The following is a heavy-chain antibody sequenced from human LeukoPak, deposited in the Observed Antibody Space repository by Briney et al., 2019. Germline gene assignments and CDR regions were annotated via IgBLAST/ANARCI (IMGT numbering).Heavy chain of an antibody. CDR1: GYTFTSYA. D-gene: IGHD3-3*01. V-gene: IGHV1-3*01. J-gene: IGHJ5*02. CDR2: INAGNGNT. CDR3: ARDGVTYYDFWSGYNWFDP. Sequence: ASVKVSCKASGYTFTSYAMHWVRQAPGQRLEWMGWINAGNGNTNYAQKLQGRVTMTTDTSTSTAYMELRSLRSDDTAVYYCARDGVTYYDFWSGYNWFDPWGQGTLVTVSS.